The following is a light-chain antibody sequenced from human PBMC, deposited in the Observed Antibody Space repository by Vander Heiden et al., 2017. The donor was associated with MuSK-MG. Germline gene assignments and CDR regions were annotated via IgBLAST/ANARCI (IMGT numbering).Light chain of an antibody. CDR3: QQYGSSPWT. Sequence: EVVLTQSPATLSLSPGDRATVPCRSSQSVSSNYLAWYRQTPGQAPRLLIYGASNRATGIPDRFSGSGSGTDFTLTISRLESEDFAVYYCQQYGSSPWTFGQGTKVEIK. J-gene: IGKJ1*01. V-gene: IGKV3-20*01. CDR2: GAS. CDR1: QSVSSNY.